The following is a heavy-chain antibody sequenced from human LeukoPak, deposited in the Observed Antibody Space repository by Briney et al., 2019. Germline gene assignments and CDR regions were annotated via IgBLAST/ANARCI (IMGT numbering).Heavy chain of an antibody. Sequence: PGGSLRLSCAASGFTFSNYWMHWVRQVPGKGLVWVSRINDDGRATFYADSVKGRFTISRDNAKNTLFLQINSLRAEDTALYYCARGIDDGDNWFDPWGQGTLVTVSS. V-gene: IGHV3-74*01. CDR2: INDDGRAT. CDR3: ARGIDDGDNWFDP. J-gene: IGHJ5*02. D-gene: IGHD1-1*01. CDR1: GFTFSNYW.